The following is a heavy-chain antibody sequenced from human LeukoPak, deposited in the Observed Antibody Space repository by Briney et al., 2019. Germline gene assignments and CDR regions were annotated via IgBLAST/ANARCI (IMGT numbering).Heavy chain of an antibody. CDR3: ARGGLWFGELFDY. D-gene: IGHD3-10*01. Sequence: GRSLRLSCAASGFTFSSYAMHWVRQAPGKGLEWVAVISYDGSNKYYADSVKGRFTISRDNSKNTLYLQMNSLRAEDTAVYYCARGGLWFGELFDYWGQGTLVTVSS. CDR1: GFTFSSYA. J-gene: IGHJ4*02. CDR2: ISYDGSNK. V-gene: IGHV3-30-3*01.